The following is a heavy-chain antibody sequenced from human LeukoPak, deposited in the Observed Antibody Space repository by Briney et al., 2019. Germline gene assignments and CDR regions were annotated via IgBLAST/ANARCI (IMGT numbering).Heavy chain of an antibody. Sequence: GGSLRLSCAASGFTFSGYFMNWVRQAPGKGLEWVSSISSSSSYIYYADSVKGRFTISRDNAKNSLYLQMNSLRAEDTAVYYCARDVSWFGDPLWGQGTLVTVSS. CDR3: ARDVSWFGDPL. D-gene: IGHD3-10*01. CDR2: ISSSSSYI. J-gene: IGHJ4*02. CDR1: GFTFSGYF. V-gene: IGHV3-21*01.